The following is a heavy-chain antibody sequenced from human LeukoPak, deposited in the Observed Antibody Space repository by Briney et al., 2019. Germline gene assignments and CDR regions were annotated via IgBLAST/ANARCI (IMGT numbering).Heavy chain of an antibody. Sequence: ASVKVSCKASGGTFSSYAISWVRQAPGQGLEWMGGIIPIFGAANYAQKFQGRVTITADESPSTAYMELSSLRSEDTAVYYCASTSGPGGYCSGGSCYYYYMDVWGKGTTVTVSS. V-gene: IGHV1-69*01. CDR3: ASTSGPGGYCSGGSCYYYYMDV. CDR1: GGTFSSYA. CDR2: IIPIFGAA. D-gene: IGHD2-15*01. J-gene: IGHJ6*03.